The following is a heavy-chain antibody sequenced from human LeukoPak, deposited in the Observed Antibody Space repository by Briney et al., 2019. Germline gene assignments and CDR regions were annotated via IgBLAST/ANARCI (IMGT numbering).Heavy chain of an antibody. CDR1: GGSISSSSYY. D-gene: IGHD6-19*01. Sequence: SETLSLTCTVSGGSISSSSYYWGWIRQPPGKGLEWIGSIYYSGSTYYNPSLKSRVTISVDTSKNQFSLKLSSVTAADTAVYYCARHRQWLVFIWGQGTLVTVSS. CDR2: IYYSGST. CDR3: ARHRQWLVFI. J-gene: IGHJ4*02. V-gene: IGHV4-39*01.